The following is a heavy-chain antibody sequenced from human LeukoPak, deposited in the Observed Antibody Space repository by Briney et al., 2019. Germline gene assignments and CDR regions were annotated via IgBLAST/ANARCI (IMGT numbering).Heavy chain of an antibody. CDR3: ARGSDYSSGWQFLLA. D-gene: IGHD6-19*01. CDR1: GGSISSYY. J-gene: IGHJ5*02. V-gene: IGHV4-4*07. Sequence: SETLSLTCTVSGGSISSYYWSWIRQPAGKGLEWIGRIYTSGSTNYNPSLKSRVTMSVDTSKNQFSLELSSVTAADTAVYYCARGSDYSSGWQFLLAWGQGTLVTVSS. CDR2: IYTSGST.